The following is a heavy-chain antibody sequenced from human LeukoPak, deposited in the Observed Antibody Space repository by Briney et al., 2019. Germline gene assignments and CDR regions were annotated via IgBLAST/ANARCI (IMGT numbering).Heavy chain of an antibody. J-gene: IGHJ4*02. V-gene: IGHV4-38-2*02. D-gene: IGHD1-26*01. CDR1: GGSLSGYY. Sequence: SETLSLTCTVSGGSLSGYYWTWVRQPPGKGLEWIGSIYHSGSTYYNPSLKSRVTISVDTSKNQFSLKLSSVTAADTAVYYCARVRRGSYYSDYWGQGTLVTVSS. CDR2: IYHSGST. CDR3: ARVRRGSYYSDY.